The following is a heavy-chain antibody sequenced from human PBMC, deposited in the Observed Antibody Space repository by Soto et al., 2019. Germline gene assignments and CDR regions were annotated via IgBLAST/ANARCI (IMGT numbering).Heavy chain of an antibody. V-gene: IGHV3-23*01. CDR3: AILIAVAGRGAGY. CDR1: GFTFSSYA. D-gene: IGHD6-19*01. J-gene: IGHJ4*02. Sequence: EVQMLESGRGLVQPGGSLRLSCAASGFTFSSYAMSWVRQAPGKGLEWVSSIGGSGATTYYADSVMGRFTTSRDNSEKTLYLQMNSLRAEDTAVYYCAILIAVAGRGAGYWGQGALVTVSS. CDR2: IGGSGATT.